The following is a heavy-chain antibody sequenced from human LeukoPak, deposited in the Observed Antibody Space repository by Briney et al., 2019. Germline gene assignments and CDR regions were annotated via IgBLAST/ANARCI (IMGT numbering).Heavy chain of an antibody. D-gene: IGHD6-19*01. CDR1: GFTFDDYA. CDR3: AKDPPYSSGWYFDY. V-gene: IGHV3-23*01. CDR2: ISGSGGST. J-gene: IGHJ4*02. Sequence: GGSLRLSCAASGFTFDDYAMHWVRQAPGKGLEWVSAISGSGGSTYYADSVKGRFTISRDNSKNTLYLQMNSLRAEDTAVYYCAKDPPYSSGWYFDYWGQGTLVTVSS.